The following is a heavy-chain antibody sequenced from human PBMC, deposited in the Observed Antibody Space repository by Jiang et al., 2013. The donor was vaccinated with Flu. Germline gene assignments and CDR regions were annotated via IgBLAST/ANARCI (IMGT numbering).Heavy chain of an antibody. CDR1: GFTFSNYG. CDR3: ANSGAQTVTGDAMDI. V-gene: IGHV3-30*18. D-gene: IGHD7-27*01. J-gene: IGHJ6*02. Sequence: VQLVESGGGVVRPGRSLRLSCAASGFTFSNYGMHWVRQAPGKGLEWVAVIAHDGGQTYYADSLKGRFTISRDNDKSTVYLQMNSLRIDDTAVYYCANSGAQTVTGDAMDIWGQGTTVTVSS. CDR2: IAHDGGQT.